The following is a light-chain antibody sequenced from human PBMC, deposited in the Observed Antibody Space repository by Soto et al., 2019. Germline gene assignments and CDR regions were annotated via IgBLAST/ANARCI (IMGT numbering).Light chain of an antibody. V-gene: IGLV2-14*03. Sequence: QSVLTQPASGSGSPGQSISISCTGTGNDVGGYTFVSWYQQHPDKVPKLVIFDVNRRPSGVSDRFSGSKSVNAASLTISGLQAEDEADYYCCSYTATTTYVFGTGTQLTVL. CDR2: DVN. J-gene: IGLJ1*01. CDR1: GNDVGGYTF. CDR3: CSYTATTTYV.